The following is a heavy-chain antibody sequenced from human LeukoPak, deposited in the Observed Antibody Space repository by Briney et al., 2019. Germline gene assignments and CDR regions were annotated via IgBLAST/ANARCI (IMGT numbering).Heavy chain of an antibody. CDR1: GFSFSNAW. CDR2: IKNKRSGGTT. Sequence: GGSLRLSCAASGFSFSNAWLNWVRQAPGKGLEWVGRIKNKRSGGTTDFAAPVKGRFTISRDDSKNMLYLQMDSLKTEDTAVYYCTTGWASPAHGGYWGQGTLVTVSS. J-gene: IGHJ4*02. CDR3: TTGWASPAHGGY. V-gene: IGHV3-15*07. D-gene: IGHD5-24*01.